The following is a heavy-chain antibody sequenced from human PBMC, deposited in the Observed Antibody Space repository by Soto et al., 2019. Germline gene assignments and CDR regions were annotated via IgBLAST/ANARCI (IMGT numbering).Heavy chain of an antibody. CDR2: FYYSGST. Sequence: QVQLQESGPGLVKPSQTLSLTCTVSGGSISTGGYYWNWIRQHPGKGLEWIGYFYYSGSTYYNPSLKSRVTIAGNTSKNQFSPKLSSVTAADTAVYYCARSVFPWGQGTLVTVSS. V-gene: IGHV4-31*03. CDR1: GGSISTGGYY. CDR3: ARSVFP. J-gene: IGHJ5*02.